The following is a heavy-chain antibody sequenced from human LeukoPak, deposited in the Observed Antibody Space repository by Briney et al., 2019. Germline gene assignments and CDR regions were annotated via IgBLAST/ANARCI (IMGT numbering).Heavy chain of an antibody. Sequence: GASVKVSCKASGYTFTGYYMHWVRQAPGQGLEWMGWINPNSGGTNYAQKFQGRVTMTRDTSIRTAYMELSRLRSDDTAVYYCARGPHFSTGTADLPFDYWGQGTLVTVSS. CDR1: GYTFTGYY. J-gene: IGHJ4*02. CDR2: INPNSGGT. CDR3: ARGPHFSTGTADLPFDY. D-gene: IGHD1-1*01. V-gene: IGHV1-2*02.